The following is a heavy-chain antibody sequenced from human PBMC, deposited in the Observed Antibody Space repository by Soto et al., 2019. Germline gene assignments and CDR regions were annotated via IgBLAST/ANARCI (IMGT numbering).Heavy chain of an antibody. CDR3: AKHCGGDCSNGFDI. J-gene: IGHJ3*02. V-gene: IGHV1-46*02. D-gene: IGHD2-21*02. CDR1: ADIFNNYY. CDR2: MTASDGST. Sequence: QLHLVQSGAEVKEPGASVKVSCKTSADIFNNYYMHWVRQAPGQGLEWMGVMTASDGSTNYAQSFQGRVTMTRDTSPRTVYVELSSLRSEDKAVYYCAKHCGGDCSNGFDIWGQGTKVTVSS.